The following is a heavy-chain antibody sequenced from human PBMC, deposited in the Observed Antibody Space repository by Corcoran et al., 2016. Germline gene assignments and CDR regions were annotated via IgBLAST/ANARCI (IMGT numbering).Heavy chain of an antibody. CDR3: ARDLSSGNNGMDV. D-gene: IGHD3-10*01. Sequence: QVQLVESGGGVVQPGRSLRLSCAASGFTFSGNGMHWVRQAPGKGLEWVTFIAYDGSKEYYTDSVKGRFIISRDNSKNTLYLQMNSLRAEDTAVYYCARDLSSGNNGMDVWGQGTTVTVSS. J-gene: IGHJ6*02. V-gene: IGHV3-33*01. CDR2: IAYDGSKE. CDR1: GFTFSGNG.